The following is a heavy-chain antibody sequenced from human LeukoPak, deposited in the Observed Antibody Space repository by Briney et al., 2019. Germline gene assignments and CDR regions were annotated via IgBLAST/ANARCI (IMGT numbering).Heavy chain of an antibody. CDR1: GFTFSSYS. D-gene: IGHD6-19*01. CDR3: ARDPPRDSSGWRYYYMDV. Sequence: GGSLRLSCAASGFTFSSYSMNWVRQAPGKGLEWVSSISSSSSYIYYADSVKGRFTISRDNAKNSLYLQMNSLRAEDTAVYYCARDPPRDSSGWRYYYMDVWGKGTTVTVSS. CDR2: ISSSSSYI. J-gene: IGHJ6*03. V-gene: IGHV3-21*01.